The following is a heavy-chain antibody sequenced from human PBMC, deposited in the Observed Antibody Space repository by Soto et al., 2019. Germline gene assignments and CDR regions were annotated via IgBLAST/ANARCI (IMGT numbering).Heavy chain of an antibody. Sequence: SETLSLTCTVSGGSIYRSGYYWGWIRQPPGRGLEWIGNIDYNGVTYSNPSLKSLVTISRDTSKNQFSLKLTSVTAADTALYYCGKVLVGATGHTDSDSWGPGTLVTVSS. CDR1: GGSIYRSGYY. CDR3: GKVLVGATGHTDSDS. J-gene: IGHJ4*02. V-gene: IGHV4-39*01. D-gene: IGHD2-15*01. CDR2: IDYNGVT.